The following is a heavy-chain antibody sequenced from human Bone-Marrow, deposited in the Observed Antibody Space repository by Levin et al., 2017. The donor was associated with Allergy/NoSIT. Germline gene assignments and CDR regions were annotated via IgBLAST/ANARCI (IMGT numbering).Heavy chain of an antibody. CDR2: ISYDGTKK. V-gene: IGHV3-30*18. CDR1: GFTFSTYA. D-gene: IGHD6-13*01. CDR3: AKDPGSIAAAGPFDY. J-gene: IGHJ4*02. Sequence: GESLKISCAASGFTFSTYAMHWVRQAPGKGLEWLAVISYDGTKKYYVDSVKGRFTISRDNSKSTLYLQVNSLRSEDTAVYYCAKDPGSIAAAGPFDYWGQGTLVTVSS.